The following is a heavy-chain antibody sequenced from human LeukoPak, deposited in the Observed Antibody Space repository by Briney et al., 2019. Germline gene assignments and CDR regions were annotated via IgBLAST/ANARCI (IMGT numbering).Heavy chain of an antibody. J-gene: IGHJ5*02. CDR3: ARGNYNNGWMKQGTDH. V-gene: IGHV4-34*01. CDR1: GGSFSGYY. Sequence: SETLSLTCGDYGGSFSGYYWSWSRQPPGKGLEWIGEINHTGDTNHNPSLKSRVTMSVDTSKKQFSLTLSSVTAADTAVYYCARGNYNNGWMKQGTDHWGQGTQVTVSS. CDR2: INHTGDT. D-gene: IGHD6-19*01.